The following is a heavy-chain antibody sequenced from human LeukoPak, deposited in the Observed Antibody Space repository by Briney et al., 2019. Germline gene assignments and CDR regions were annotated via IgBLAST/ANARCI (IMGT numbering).Heavy chain of an antibody. J-gene: IGHJ3*02. D-gene: IGHD2-21*02. CDR1: GFTFSSYG. V-gene: IGHV3-33*01. CDR3: ARGHVVVTASDAFDI. Sequence: GGSLRLSCTASGFTFSSYGMHWVRQAPGKGLEWVAIIWYDGSDKYYADSVKGRFTISRDNAKNSLYLQMNSLRAEDTAVYYCARGHVVVTASDAFDIWGQGTMVTVSS. CDR2: IWYDGSDK.